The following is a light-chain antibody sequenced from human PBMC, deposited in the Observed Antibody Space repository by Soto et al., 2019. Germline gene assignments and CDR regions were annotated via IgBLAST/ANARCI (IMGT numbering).Light chain of an antibody. CDR2: STN. Sequence: QAVVTQEPSFSVSPGGTVTLTCGLSSGSVSTSYYPSWYQQTPGQAPRTLIYSTNTRSSGVPDRFSGSILGNKAALTITGAHADDESDYYCVLYMGSGTVVFGEGTKLTAL. CDR3: VLYMGSGTVV. CDR1: SGSVSTSYY. V-gene: IGLV8-61*01. J-gene: IGLJ2*01.